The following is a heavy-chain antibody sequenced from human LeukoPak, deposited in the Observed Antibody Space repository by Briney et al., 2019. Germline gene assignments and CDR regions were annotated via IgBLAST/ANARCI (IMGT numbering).Heavy chain of an antibody. CDR2: IYHSGST. Sequence: PSETLSLTCAVSGGSISSSNWWSWVRQPPGKGLEWIGEIYHSGSTNYNPSLKSRVTISVDKSKNQFSLKLSSVTAADTAVYYCARELTYYYDSSGYRTLLDYWGQGTLVTVSS. V-gene: IGHV4-4*02. J-gene: IGHJ4*02. CDR1: GGSISSSNW. D-gene: IGHD3-22*01. CDR3: ARELTYYYDSSGYRTLLDY.